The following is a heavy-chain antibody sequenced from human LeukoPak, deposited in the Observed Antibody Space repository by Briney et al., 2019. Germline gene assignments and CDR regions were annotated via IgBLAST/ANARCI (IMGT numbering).Heavy chain of an antibody. CDR2: FDPEDGET. CDR1: GYTLTELS. Sequence: GASVKVSCKVSGYTLTELSMHWAGQAPGKGLEWMGGFDPEDGETIYAQKFQGRVTMTEDTSTDTAYMELSSLRSEDTAVYYCATLRSYWYSSSWYVAFDIWGQGTMVTVSS. CDR3: ATLRSYWYSSSWYVAFDI. V-gene: IGHV1-24*01. D-gene: IGHD6-13*01. J-gene: IGHJ3*02.